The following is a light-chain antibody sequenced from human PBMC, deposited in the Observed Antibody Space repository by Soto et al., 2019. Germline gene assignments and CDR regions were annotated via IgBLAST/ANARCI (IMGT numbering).Light chain of an antibody. CDR2: RIS. V-gene: IGKV2-24*01. CDR3: MQAKQFPYT. Sequence: EIVLTQTPVSSPVILGQPASISCRASESLVRSDGKTYLSWLLQKPGQPPRLLIYRISDRFSGVPDRFSGSGAGTDFTLTISRVEAEDVGIYYCMQAKQFPYTFGQGTRLEIK. J-gene: IGKJ2*01. CDR1: ESLVRSDGKTY.